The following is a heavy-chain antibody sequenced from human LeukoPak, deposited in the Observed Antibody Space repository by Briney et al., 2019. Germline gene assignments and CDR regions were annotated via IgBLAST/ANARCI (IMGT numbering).Heavy chain of an antibody. CDR1: GGSISSYY. J-gene: IGHJ4*02. CDR3: ARGQKYRFGYTVTELGSGYFDY. D-gene: IGHD5-18*01. V-gene: IGHV4-59*01. Sequence: SETLSLTCSVSGGSISSYYWSWIRQPPGKGLEWIGYIYYSGRTSYNPSLKSRVTISVDTSKNQFSLRLSSVTAADTAVYYCARGQKYRFGYTVTELGSGYFDYWGQGTLVTVSS. CDR2: IYYSGRT.